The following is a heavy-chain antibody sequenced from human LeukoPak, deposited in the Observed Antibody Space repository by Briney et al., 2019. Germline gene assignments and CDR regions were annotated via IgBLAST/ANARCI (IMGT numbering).Heavy chain of an antibody. Sequence: ASVKVSCKTSGYTFSNYDINWVRQATGQGLEWMGWMNPHSGHAGFAQKFQGRVTMTRNTSISTAYMELSSLRSEDTAVYYCAGVPLNYYYYYGMDVWGQGTTVTVSS. CDR1: GYTFSNYD. CDR3: AGVPLNYYYYYGMDV. V-gene: IGHV1-8*01. J-gene: IGHJ6*02. CDR2: MNPHSGHA.